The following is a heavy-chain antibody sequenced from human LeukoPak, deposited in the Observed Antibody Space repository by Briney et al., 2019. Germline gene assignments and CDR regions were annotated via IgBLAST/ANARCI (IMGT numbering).Heavy chain of an antibody. Sequence: PGGSLRLSCTASGFTFSNYDMHWVRQAPGKGLEWVAIIQYDGSNKYYADSVKGRFTISRDNSKNTLFLQMNSLRAEDTAVYYCAKDLSGNYYFEYWGQGTLVTVSS. CDR3: AKDLSGNYYFEY. J-gene: IGHJ4*02. CDR2: IQYDGSNK. V-gene: IGHV3-30*02. CDR1: GFTFSNYD. D-gene: IGHD1-26*01.